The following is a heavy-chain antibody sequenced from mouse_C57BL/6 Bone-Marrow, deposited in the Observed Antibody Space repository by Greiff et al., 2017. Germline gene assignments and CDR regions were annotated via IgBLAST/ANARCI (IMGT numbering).Heavy chain of an antibody. Sequence: VQLQQSGAELVKPGASVKLSCTASGFNIKDYYIHWVKQRTEQGLEWIGRIDPEDGETKYDPKFQDKATLTADTSSNTAYLPLSSLTSEDTAVYYCTRSLILCDTNYWGQGTTLTVSS. V-gene: IGHV14-2*01. CDR1: GFNIKDYY. J-gene: IGHJ2*01. D-gene: IGHD6-2*01. CDR2: IDPEDGET. CDR3: TRSLILCDTNY.